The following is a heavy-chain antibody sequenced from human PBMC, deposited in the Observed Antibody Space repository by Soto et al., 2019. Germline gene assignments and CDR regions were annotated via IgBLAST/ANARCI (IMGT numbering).Heavy chain of an antibody. J-gene: IGHJ6*03. CDR3: AKGSRGAYYYCMAV. CDR2: ISNSGGTT. CDR1: GFTFSSSA. V-gene: IGHV3-23*01. Sequence: PGGSLRLSCAASGFTFSSSAMNWVRQAPGKGLEWVSSISNSGGTTSYADSVKGRFTISRDNSKNTLYLQMNSLRAEDTAVYYCAKGSRGAYYYCMAVWGKGTTVTVSS.